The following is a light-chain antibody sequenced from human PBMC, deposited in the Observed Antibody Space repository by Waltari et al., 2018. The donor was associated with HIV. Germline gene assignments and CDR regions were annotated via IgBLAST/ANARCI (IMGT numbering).Light chain of an antibody. CDR3: QQRSNWPIT. Sequence: EIVLTQSPATLSLSPGERATLSCRASQSITKYLVWYQQKPGQAPRLLIYDASNRATGIPARFSGSGSGTDFTLTISSLEPEDFAVYHCQQRSNWPITFGQGTRLEIK. J-gene: IGKJ5*01. CDR2: DAS. V-gene: IGKV3-11*01. CDR1: QSITKY.